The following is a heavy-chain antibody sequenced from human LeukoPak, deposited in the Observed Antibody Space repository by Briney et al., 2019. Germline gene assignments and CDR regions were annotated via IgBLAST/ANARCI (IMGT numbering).Heavy chain of an antibody. V-gene: IGHV3-13*01. CDR3: ARGASSRYGFDI. J-gene: IGHJ3*02. D-gene: IGHD6-13*01. CDR1: GFTFSSYD. Sequence: ESGGSLRLSCAASGFTFSSYDMHWVRQATGKGLEWVSAIGTAGDTYYPGSVKGRFTISRENAKKSLYLQMNSLRAGDTAVYYCARGASSRYGFDIWGQGTMVTVSS. CDR2: IGTAGDT.